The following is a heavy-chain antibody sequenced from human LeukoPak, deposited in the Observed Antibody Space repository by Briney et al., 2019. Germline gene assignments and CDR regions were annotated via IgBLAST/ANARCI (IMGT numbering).Heavy chain of an antibody. CDR2: IYPGDSDT. D-gene: IGHD2-8*01. Sequence: GESLKISCKGSGYSFTSYWIGWVRQMPGKGLEWMGIIYPGDSDTRYSPSFQGQVTISADKSISTAYLQWSSLKASDTAMYYCTRPANDISWTNGVCYNDYWGQGTLVTVSS. CDR3: TRPANDISWTNGVCYNDY. V-gene: IGHV5-51*01. J-gene: IGHJ4*02. CDR1: GYSFTSYW.